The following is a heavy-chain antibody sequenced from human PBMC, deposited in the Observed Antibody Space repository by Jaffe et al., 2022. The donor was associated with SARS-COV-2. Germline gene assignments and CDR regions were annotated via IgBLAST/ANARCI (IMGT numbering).Heavy chain of an antibody. CDR1: GFTFSSYS. J-gene: IGHJ5*02. CDR3: ARGARDGYDYPDNWFDP. D-gene: IGHD5-12*01. Sequence: EVQLVESGGGLVKPGGSLRLSCAASGFTFSSYSMNWVRQAPGKGLEWVSSISSSSSYIYYADSVKGRFTISRDNAKNSLYLQMNSLRAEDTAVYYCARGARDGYDYPDNWFDPWGQGTLVTVSS. CDR2: ISSSSSYI. V-gene: IGHV3-21*01.